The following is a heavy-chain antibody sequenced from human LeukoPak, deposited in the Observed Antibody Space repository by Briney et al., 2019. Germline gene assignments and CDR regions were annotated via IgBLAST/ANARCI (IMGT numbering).Heavy chain of an antibody. CDR1: GGSISSSNW. V-gene: IGHV4-4*02. CDR3: ARVSMVRGVIINGFDY. Sequence: SETLSLTCAVSGGSISSSNWWSWVRQPPGKGLEWIGEIYHSGSTNYNPSLKSRVTISVDKSKNQFSLKLSSVTAADTAVYYCARVSMVRGVIINGFDYWGQGTLVTVSS. D-gene: IGHD3-10*01. CDR2: IYHSGST. J-gene: IGHJ4*02.